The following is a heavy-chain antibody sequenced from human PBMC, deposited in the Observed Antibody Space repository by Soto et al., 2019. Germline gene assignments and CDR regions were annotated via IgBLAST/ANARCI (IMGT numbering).Heavy chain of an antibody. V-gene: IGHV4-39*01. D-gene: IGHD6-19*01. CDR3: ARHYSSGSRNWFDP. CDR2: IYYTEGT. J-gene: IGHJ5*02. Sequence: SETLSLTCTVSGASITSNSYWAWMRQPPGKGLEWIGSIYYTEGTSSNPSLRSRVTMSVDTSNNQFSLRLSSVTAADTAVYYCARHYSSGSRNWFDPWGQGTLVTVSS. CDR1: GASITSNSY.